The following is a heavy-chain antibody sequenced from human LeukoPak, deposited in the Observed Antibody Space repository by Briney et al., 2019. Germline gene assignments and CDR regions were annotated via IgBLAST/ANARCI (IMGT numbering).Heavy chain of an antibody. CDR3: ARDCSGNTFYRAGY. CDR2: IKQARMER. J-gene: IGHJ4*02. V-gene: IGHV3-7*01. CDR1: GFTFNNYW. Sequence: GGCLRLSSAASGFTFNNYWMSWVRQAPGKGLEWVANIKQARMERYYVDSVKGRFTISRDNAKNSLYLQMNSLRSEDTAVYYCARDCSGNTFYRAGYWGPGILVSVSS. D-gene: IGHD2-2*01.